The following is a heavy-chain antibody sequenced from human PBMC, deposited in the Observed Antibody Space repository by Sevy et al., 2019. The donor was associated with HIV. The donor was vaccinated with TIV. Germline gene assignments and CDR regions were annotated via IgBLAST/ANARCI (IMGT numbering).Heavy chain of an antibody. D-gene: IGHD2-15*01. J-gene: IGHJ5*02. Sequence: GGSLRLSCAASGFTFSSYSMNWVRQAPGKGLEWVSYISSSSTIYYADSVKGRFTISRDNAKNSLYLQMNSLRAEDTAVYYCARAPGDIVVVVAATPDNWFDPWGQGTLVTVSS. V-gene: IGHV3-48*01. CDR2: ISSSSTI. CDR1: GFTFSSYS. CDR3: ARAPGDIVVVVAATPDNWFDP.